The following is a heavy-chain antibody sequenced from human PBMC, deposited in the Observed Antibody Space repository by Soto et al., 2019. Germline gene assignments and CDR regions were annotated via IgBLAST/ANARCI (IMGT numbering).Heavy chain of an antibody. Sequence: QVQLVESGGGVVQPGRSLRLSCAASGFTFSSYGMHWVRQAPGKGLEWVAVIWYDGSNKYYADSVKGRFTISRDNSKNPLYLQMNSLGAEDTVVYYCAKDYYDSSGYPGYWGQGTLVTVSS. J-gene: IGHJ4*02. CDR1: GFTFSSYG. CDR2: IWYDGSNK. D-gene: IGHD3-22*01. V-gene: IGHV3-33*06. CDR3: AKDYYDSSGYPGY.